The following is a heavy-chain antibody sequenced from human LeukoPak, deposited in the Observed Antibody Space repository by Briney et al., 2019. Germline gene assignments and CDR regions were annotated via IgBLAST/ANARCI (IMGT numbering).Heavy chain of an antibody. D-gene: IGHD3-10*01. J-gene: IGHJ3*02. V-gene: IGHV4-4*02. CDR2: IYHSGST. CDR1: GGSISSSNW. CDR3: ARKPIAGSGNYYNSESAFDI. Sequence: SETLSLTCAVSGGSISSSNWWNWVRQPPGKGLEWIGEIYHSGSTNYNPSLKSRVTISVDESKNQFSLKLSSVTAADTAMYYCARKPIAGSGNYYNSESAFDIWGQGTMVTVSS.